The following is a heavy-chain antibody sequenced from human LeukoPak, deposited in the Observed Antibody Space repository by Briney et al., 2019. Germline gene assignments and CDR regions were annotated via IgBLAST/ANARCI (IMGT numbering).Heavy chain of an antibody. Sequence: PGGSLRLSCAASGFTFSSYAMSWVRQAPGKGLEWVSAFSGSGGSTYYADSVKGRFTISRDNSKNTLYLQMNSLRAEDTAVYYCARGDGYNSYYFDYWGQGTLVTVSS. CDR1: GFTFSSYA. CDR2: FSGSGGST. D-gene: IGHD5-24*01. J-gene: IGHJ4*02. V-gene: IGHV3-23*01. CDR3: ARGDGYNSYYFDY.